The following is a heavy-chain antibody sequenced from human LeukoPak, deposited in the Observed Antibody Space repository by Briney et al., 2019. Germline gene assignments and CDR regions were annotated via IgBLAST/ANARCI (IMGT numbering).Heavy chain of an antibody. CDR1: GGTFSSYA. V-gene: IGHV1-8*03. Sequence: RASVKVSCKASGGTFSSYAITWVRQATGQGLEWMGRMNPNSGNTGYAQKFQGRVSITGNTSISTAYMELSSLRSEDTAMYYCARALSDYEGATYYYYMDVWGKGTTVTVSS. J-gene: IGHJ6*03. D-gene: IGHD5-12*01. CDR3: ARALSDYEGATYYYYMDV. CDR2: MNPNSGNT.